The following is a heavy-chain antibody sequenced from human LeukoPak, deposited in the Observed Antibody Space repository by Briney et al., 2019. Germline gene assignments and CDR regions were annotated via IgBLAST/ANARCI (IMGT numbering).Heavy chain of an antibody. Sequence: GGSLRLSCAASGFTFRSYEMNWVRQAPGKGLEWVSYISSSGSTTCYADSVKGRFTISRDNAKNSLYLQMNSLRAEDTAVYYCARDESSGYSSRGVFDIWGQGTMVTVSS. CDR1: GFTFRSYE. V-gene: IGHV3-48*03. J-gene: IGHJ3*02. CDR2: ISSSGSTT. CDR3: ARDESSGYSSRGVFDI. D-gene: IGHD3-22*01.